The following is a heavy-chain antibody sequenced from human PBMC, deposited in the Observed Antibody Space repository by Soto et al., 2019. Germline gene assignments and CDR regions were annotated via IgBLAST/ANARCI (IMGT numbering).Heavy chain of an antibody. CDR2: INPNSGGT. CDR3: ALDSSGYWPSYYYGMDV. CDR1: GYTFTGYY. J-gene: IGHJ6*02. V-gene: IGHV1-2*04. Sequence: QVQLVQSGAEVKKPGDSVKVSCKASGYTFTGYYMHWVRQAPGQGLEWMGWINPNSGGTNYAQKFQGWVTMTRDTSISTAYMELSRLRSDDTAVYYCALDSSGYWPSYYYGMDVWGQGTTVTVSS. D-gene: IGHD3-22*01.